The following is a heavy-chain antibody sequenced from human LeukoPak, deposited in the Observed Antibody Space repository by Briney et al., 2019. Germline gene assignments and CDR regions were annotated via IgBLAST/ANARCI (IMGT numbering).Heavy chain of an antibody. CDR1: GYSFTSYW. CDR2: IYPGDSDT. V-gene: IGHV5-51*01. J-gene: IGHJ3*02. Sequence: GESLKISCKGSGYSFTSYWIGWVRQMPGKGLECMGIIYPGDSDTRYSPSFQGQATISADKSISTAYLQWSSLKASDTAMYYCARPDTAYCGGDCWASHFDIWGQGTMVTVSS. CDR3: ARPDTAYCGGDCWASHFDI. D-gene: IGHD2-21*01.